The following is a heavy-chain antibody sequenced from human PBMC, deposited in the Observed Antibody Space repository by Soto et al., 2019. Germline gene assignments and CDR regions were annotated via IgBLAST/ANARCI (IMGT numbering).Heavy chain of an antibody. CDR3: ARALVVVSYYYYYMDV. CDR2: ISSSSSYI. D-gene: IGHD2-15*01. Sequence: GGSLRLSCAASGFTFSSYSMNWVRQAPGKGLEWVSSISSSSSYIYYADSVKGRFTISRDNAKNSLYLQMNSLRAEDTAVYYCARALVVVSYYYYYMDVWGKGTTVTVSS. J-gene: IGHJ6*03. V-gene: IGHV3-21*01. CDR1: GFTFSSYS.